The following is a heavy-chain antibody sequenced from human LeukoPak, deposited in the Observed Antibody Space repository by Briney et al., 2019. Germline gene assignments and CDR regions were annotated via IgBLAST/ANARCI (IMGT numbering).Heavy chain of an antibody. Sequence: GGSLRLSCTASGFTFSSYAMNWVRQAPGKGLEWVSGIGAGGTFTYYADSVKGRFTISRDNSKNTLYLQMNNLRAEDTAVYYCAKGWYFDLWGRGTLVTVSS. J-gene: IGHJ2*01. CDR2: IGAGGTFT. V-gene: IGHV3-23*01. CDR1: GFTFSSYA. CDR3: AKGWYFDL.